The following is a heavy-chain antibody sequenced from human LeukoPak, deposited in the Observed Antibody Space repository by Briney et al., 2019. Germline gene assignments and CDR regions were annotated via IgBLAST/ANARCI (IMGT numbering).Heavy chain of an antibody. J-gene: IGHJ4*02. CDR1: GYSISSGYY. V-gene: IGHV4-38-2*02. CDR3: AREGSSSGKENFDY. D-gene: IGHD6-6*01. CDR2: IYHSGST. Sequence: PSETLSLTCTVSGYSISSGYYWGWIRQPPVKGLEWIGSIYHSGSTYYNPSLKGRVTISVDTSKNQFSLKLSSVTAADTAVYYCAREGSSSGKENFDYWGQGTLVTVSS.